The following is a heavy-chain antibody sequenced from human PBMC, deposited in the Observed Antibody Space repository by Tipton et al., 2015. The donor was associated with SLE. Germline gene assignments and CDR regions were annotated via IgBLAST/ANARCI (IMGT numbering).Heavy chain of an antibody. CDR2: INHSGST. D-gene: IGHD4-17*01. CDR3: ARRLSYGDYVYFDY. Sequence: TLSLTCAVYGGSFSGHYWSWIRQPPGKGLEWIREINHSGSTNYNPSLKSRVTISVDTSKNQFSLKLSSVTAADTAVYYCARRLSYGDYVYFDYWGQGTLVTVSS. CDR1: GGSFSGHY. J-gene: IGHJ4*02. V-gene: IGHV4-34*09.